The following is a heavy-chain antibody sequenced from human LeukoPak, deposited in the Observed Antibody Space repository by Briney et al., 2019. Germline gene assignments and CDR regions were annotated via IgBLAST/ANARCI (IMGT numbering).Heavy chain of an antibody. V-gene: IGHV4-59*08. J-gene: IGHJ5*02. CDR2: IYYSVRT. CDR3: ASTGYSSSWYSSSQYNWFDP. Sequence: SETLSLTCTLSGGSISSYYWSWIRQPPGKGLEWSGDIYYSVRTNYNPSLKSRVTISVDTSKNHFSLKLSSVTAADTAVYYCASTGYSSSWYSSSQYNWFDPWGQGTLVTVSS. CDR1: GGSISSYY. D-gene: IGHD6-13*01.